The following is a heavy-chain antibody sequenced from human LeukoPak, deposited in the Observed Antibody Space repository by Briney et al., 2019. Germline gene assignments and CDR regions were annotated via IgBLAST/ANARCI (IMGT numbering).Heavy chain of an antibody. D-gene: IGHD3-22*01. J-gene: IGHJ4*02. CDR3: ARDRHSSVDY. CDR1: GFTFNTYS. V-gene: IGHV3-48*01. CDR2: ISGDSRTI. Sequence: GGSLRLSCAASGFTFNTYSMIWVRQAPGKGLEWPSYISGDSRTIYYPDSVKGRFTISRDNAKNSLYLQLISLRAEDTAVYYCARDRHSSVDYWGQGAPVTVSS.